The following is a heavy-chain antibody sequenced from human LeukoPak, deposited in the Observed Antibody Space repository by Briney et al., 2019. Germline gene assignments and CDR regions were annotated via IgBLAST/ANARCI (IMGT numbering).Heavy chain of an antibody. CDR3: ATAVAGTSLYFDY. CDR1: GFTFSSYS. Sequence: KSGGSLRLSCAASGFTFSSYSMNWVRQAPGKGLEWVSSISSSSSCIYYADSVKGRFTISRDNAKNSLYLQMNSLRAEDTAVYYCATAVAGTSLYFDYWGQGTLVTVSS. V-gene: IGHV3-21*01. J-gene: IGHJ4*02. D-gene: IGHD6-19*01. CDR2: ISSSSSCI.